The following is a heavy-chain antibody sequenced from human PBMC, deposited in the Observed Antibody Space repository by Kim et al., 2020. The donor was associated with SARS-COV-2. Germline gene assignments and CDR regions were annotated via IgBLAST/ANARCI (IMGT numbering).Heavy chain of an antibody. CDR3: AKCPYSGSYSAHFDY. D-gene: IGHD1-26*01. V-gene: IGHV3-9*01. J-gene: IGHJ4*02. Sequence: EPEEDRFTTSRDNAKNSLYRQMNSLRAEDTALYYCAKCPYSGSYSAHFDYWGQGTLVTVSS.